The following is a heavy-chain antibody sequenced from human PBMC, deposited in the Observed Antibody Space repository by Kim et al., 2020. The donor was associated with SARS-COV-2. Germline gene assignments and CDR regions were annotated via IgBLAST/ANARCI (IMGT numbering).Heavy chain of an antibody. V-gene: IGHV4-59*01. CDR2: IYYSGST. D-gene: IGHD6-13*01. J-gene: IGHJ4*02. CDR1: GGSISSYY. Sequence: SETLSLTCTVSGGSISSYYWSWIRQPPGKGLEWIGYIYYSGSTNYNPSLKSRVTISVDTSKNQFSLKLSSVTAADTAVYYCARSYDGGGIAAAGFDYWGQGTLVTVSS. CDR3: ARSYDGGGIAAAGFDY.